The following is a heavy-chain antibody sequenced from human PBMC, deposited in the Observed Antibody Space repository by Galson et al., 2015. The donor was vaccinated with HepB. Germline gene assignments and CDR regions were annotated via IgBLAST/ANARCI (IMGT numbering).Heavy chain of an antibody. CDR3: ARGFDYGDFSRRYYGMDV. Sequence: SETLSLTCAVYGGSFSGYYWSWIRQPPGKGLEWIGEINHSGSTNYNPSLKSRVTISVDTSKNQFSLKLSSVTAADTAVYYCARGFDYGDFSRRYYGMDVWGQGTTVTVSS. CDR2: INHSGST. CDR1: GGSFSGYY. D-gene: IGHD4-17*01. V-gene: IGHV4-34*01. J-gene: IGHJ6*02.